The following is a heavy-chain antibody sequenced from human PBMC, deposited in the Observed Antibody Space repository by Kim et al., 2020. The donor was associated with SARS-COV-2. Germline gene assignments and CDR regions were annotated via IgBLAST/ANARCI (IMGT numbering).Heavy chain of an antibody. CDR3: ARVGYYYGSGSYYPPEYYFDY. V-gene: IGHV3-30-3*01. CDR2: ISYDGSNK. J-gene: IGHJ4*02. D-gene: IGHD3-10*01. CDR1: GFTFSSYA. Sequence: GGSLRLSCAASGFTFSSYAMHWVRQAPGKGLEWVAVISYDGSNKYYADSVKGRFTISRDNSKNTLYLQMNSLRAEDTAVYYCARVGYYYGSGSYYPPEYYFDYWGQGTLVTVSS.